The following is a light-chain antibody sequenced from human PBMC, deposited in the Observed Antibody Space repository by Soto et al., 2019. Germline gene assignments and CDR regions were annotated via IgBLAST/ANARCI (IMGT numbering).Light chain of an antibody. J-gene: IGLJ2*01. CDR1: SSNIGSNT. CDR3: AAWDGSLNGWV. CDR2: SND. V-gene: IGLV1-44*01. Sequence: QSVLTQAPAASGTPGQRVTISCSGSSSNIGSNTVSWYQQVPGTAPKLLIYSNDQRPSGVPDRFSGSKSGTSASLAIGGLQSVDEADYYWAAWDGSLNGWVFGGGTKVTDL.